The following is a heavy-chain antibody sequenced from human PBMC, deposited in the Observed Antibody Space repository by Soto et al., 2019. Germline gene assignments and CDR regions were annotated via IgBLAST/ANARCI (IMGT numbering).Heavy chain of an antibody. CDR2: ISSSSSTI. Sequence: GGSLRLSCAASGVTFSSYSMNWVRQAPGKGLEWVSYISSSSSTIYYADSVKGRFTISRDNAKNSLYLQMNSLRDEDTAVYYCASSMYYYDSSGPLYGMDVWGQGTTVTVSS. CDR1: GVTFSSYS. CDR3: ASSMYYYDSSGPLYGMDV. D-gene: IGHD3-22*01. V-gene: IGHV3-48*02. J-gene: IGHJ6*02.